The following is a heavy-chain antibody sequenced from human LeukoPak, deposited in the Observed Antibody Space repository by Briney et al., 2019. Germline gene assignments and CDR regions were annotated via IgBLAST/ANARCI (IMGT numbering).Heavy chain of an antibody. Sequence: PSETLSLTCTVSSDSISSSSYYWGWIRQPPGKGLEWIGTIYYSGSTYYNPSLKSRVTLSMDTSKNQFSLRLSSVTAADTAVYYCARGVLRYFDWLKKDYYYMDVWGKGTTVTISS. D-gene: IGHD3-9*01. V-gene: IGHV4-39*07. CDR3: ARGVLRYFDWLKKDYYYMDV. CDR2: IYYSGST. J-gene: IGHJ6*03. CDR1: SDSISSSSYY.